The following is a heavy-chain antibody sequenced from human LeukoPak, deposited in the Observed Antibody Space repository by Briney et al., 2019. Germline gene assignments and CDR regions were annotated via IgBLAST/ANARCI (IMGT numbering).Heavy chain of an antibody. CDR3: ARGGYFDWFPLAY. Sequence: PSETLSLTCAVYGGSFGGYYWTWIRQPPGKGLEWIGRINHGGITSYNPSLQSRVTMSVDASKNQFSLNLTSVTAADTAMYYCARGGYFDWFPLAYWGQGSLVAVSS. D-gene: IGHD3-9*01. V-gene: IGHV4-34*01. CDR1: GGSFGGYY. J-gene: IGHJ4*01. CDR2: INHGGIT.